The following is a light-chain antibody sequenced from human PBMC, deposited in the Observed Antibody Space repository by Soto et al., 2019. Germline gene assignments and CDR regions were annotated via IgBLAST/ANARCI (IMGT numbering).Light chain of an antibody. V-gene: IGKV3-15*01. Sequence: DIVMTQPPATLSVSPGERATLSCRASQSVSSNLAWYQQKPGQAPRLLIYGASTRATGIPARFNGSGSGTESTLTIISLQSEDLAAYYCQQYNNGLPFSVGPGTKVDIK. CDR1: QSVSSN. CDR2: GAS. CDR3: QQYNNGLPFS. J-gene: IGKJ3*01.